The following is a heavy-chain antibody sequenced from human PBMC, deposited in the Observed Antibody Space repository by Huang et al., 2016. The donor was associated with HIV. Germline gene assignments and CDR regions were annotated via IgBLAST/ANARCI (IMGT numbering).Heavy chain of an antibody. CDR3: ARDNRVVSPLDY. D-gene: IGHD2-15*01. CDR1: GYIFTDYY. V-gene: IGHV1-2*02. CDR2: SNPNSGGT. J-gene: IGHJ4*02. Sequence: QVQLVQSGAEVKKPGASVKVSCKASGYIFTDYYIHWMRQAPGQGLEWLGWSNPNSGGTNYAQKFQGRGTMTRDTSISTVYMEVSGLTSDDTAIYYCARDNRVVSPLDYWGQGTLVIVSS.